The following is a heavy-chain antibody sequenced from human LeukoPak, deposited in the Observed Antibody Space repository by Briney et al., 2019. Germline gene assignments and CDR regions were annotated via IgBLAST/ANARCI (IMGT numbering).Heavy chain of an antibody. Sequence: SETLSLTCAVYGGSFSGYYWSWIRQPPGKGLEWIGEINHSGSTNYNPSLKSRVTISVDTSKNQFSLKLSSVTAADTAVYYCARGFRYYYDSSGYTYDYWGQGTLVTVSS. V-gene: IGHV4-34*01. CDR1: GGSFSGYY. CDR2: INHSGST. CDR3: ARGFRYYYDSSGYTYDY. D-gene: IGHD3-22*01. J-gene: IGHJ4*02.